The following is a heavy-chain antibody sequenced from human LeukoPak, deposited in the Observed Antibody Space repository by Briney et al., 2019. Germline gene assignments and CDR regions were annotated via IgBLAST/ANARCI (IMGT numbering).Heavy chain of an antibody. CDR1: GYSFTGYY. CDR2: INPNSRGT. D-gene: IGHD2-15*01. V-gene: IGHV1-2*02. CDR3: ARDRERYRNYYYSMDV. J-gene: IGHJ6*03. Sequence: ASVKVSCKASGYSFTGYYMHWVRQAPGQGLEWMGWINPNSRGTNYAQKFQGRVTMTRDTSISTAYMELSRLRSDDTAVYYCARDRERYRNYYYSMDVWGIGTTVTVSS.